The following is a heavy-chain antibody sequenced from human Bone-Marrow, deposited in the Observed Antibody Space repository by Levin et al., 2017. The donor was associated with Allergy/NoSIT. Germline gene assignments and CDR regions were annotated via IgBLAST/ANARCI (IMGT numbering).Heavy chain of an antibody. CDR2: IKEDGSEK. CDR1: GFTFSNSW. V-gene: IGHV3-7*01. CDR3: ARDQFRRATIGARWFDP. Sequence: AASVKVSCAASGFTFSNSWMSWVRQPPGKGLEWVATIKEDGSEKYYVDSVKGRFTISRDNAKNSLYVQMNSLRAEDTAGYYCARDQFRRATIGARWFDPWGQGTLVIVSS. J-gene: IGHJ5*02. D-gene: IGHD5-24*01.